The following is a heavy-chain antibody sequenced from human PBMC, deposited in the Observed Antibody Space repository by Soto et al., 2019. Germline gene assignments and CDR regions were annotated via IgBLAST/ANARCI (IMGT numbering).Heavy chain of an antibody. V-gene: IGHV4-4*07. CDR1: VGSISSYY. Sequence: PSETLSLTCTVSVGSISSYYWSWIRQPAGKGLEWIGRIYTSGSTNYNPSIKSRVTMSVDTSKNQFSLKLSSVTAADTAVYYCVRDGTKTLRDWFDPWGQGISVTVSS. CDR3: VRDGTKTLRDWFDP. J-gene: IGHJ5*02. D-gene: IGHD1-1*01. CDR2: IYTSGST.